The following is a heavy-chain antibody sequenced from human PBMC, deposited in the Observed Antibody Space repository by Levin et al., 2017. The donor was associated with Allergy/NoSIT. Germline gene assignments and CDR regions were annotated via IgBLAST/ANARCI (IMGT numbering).Heavy chain of an antibody. CDR3: ARSEVNKKWYSSGWYYYYYYYGMDV. Sequence: GASVKVSCKASGYTFTGYYMHWVRQAPGQGLEWMGWINPNSGGTNYAQKFQGRVTMTRDTSISTAYMELSRLRSDDTAVYYCARSEVNKKWYSSGWYYYYYYYGMDVWGQGTTVTVSS. V-gene: IGHV1-2*02. J-gene: IGHJ6*02. CDR2: INPNSGGT. CDR1: GYTFTGYY. D-gene: IGHD6-19*01.